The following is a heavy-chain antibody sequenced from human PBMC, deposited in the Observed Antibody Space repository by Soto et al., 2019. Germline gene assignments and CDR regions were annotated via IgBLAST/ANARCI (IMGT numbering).Heavy chain of an antibody. CDR2: ITSGGTVF. CDR1: GFNVGDYE. V-gene: IGHV3-48*03. J-gene: IGHJ6*02. D-gene: IGHD3-9*01. Sequence: EVQLVESGGGLVQPGGSPRLSCAASGFNVGDYEMNWVRQAPGKGLEWISMITSGGTVFYYADSVRGRFAISRDDTENSLHLQMNSLRVEDTAMYYCARGRYALGVWGQGTTVTVSS. CDR3: ARGRYALGV.